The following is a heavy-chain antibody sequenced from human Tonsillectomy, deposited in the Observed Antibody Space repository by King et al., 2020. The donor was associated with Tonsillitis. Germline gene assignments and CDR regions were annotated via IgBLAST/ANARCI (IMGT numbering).Heavy chain of an antibody. CDR3: ARGPTYGDYND. CDR1: SASINNYY. J-gene: IGHJ4*02. CDR2: IYFTGNT. V-gene: IGHV4-59*01. Sequence: QLQESGPGLVMPSETLSLTCTVSSASINNYYWSWIRQPPGKGLEWIGYIYFTGNTNHNPSLRSRVTISIDTSKTRFSLKMDSVTAEDTAVYYCARGPTYGDYNDWGQGTLVTVSS. D-gene: IGHD4-17*01.